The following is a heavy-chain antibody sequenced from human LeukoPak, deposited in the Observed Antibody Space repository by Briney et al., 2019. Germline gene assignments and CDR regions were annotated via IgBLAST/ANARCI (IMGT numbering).Heavy chain of an antibody. CDR2: MNPNSGNT. Sequence: ASVKVSCKASGYTFTSYDINWVRQATGQGLEWMGWMNPNSGNTGYAQKFQGRATITRNTSISTAYMELSSLRSEDTAVYYCARGTSEDSSWYDCWGQGTLVTVSP. CDR1: GYTFTSYD. J-gene: IGHJ5*01. CDR3: ARGTSEDSSWYDC. V-gene: IGHV1-8*03. D-gene: IGHD6-13*01.